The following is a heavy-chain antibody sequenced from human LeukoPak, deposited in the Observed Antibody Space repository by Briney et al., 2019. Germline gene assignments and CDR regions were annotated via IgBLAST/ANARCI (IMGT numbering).Heavy chain of an antibody. CDR3: ASRKYSSSSVAFDI. CDR1: GFTFSDYY. CDR2: ISSSGSTI. Sequence: GGSLRLSCAASGFTFSDYYMSWIRQAPGKGLEWVSYISSSGSTIYYADSVKGRFTISRDNAKNSLYLQMNSLRAEDTAVYYCASRKYSSSSVAFDIWGQGTMITVSS. D-gene: IGHD6-6*01. V-gene: IGHV3-11*01. J-gene: IGHJ3*02.